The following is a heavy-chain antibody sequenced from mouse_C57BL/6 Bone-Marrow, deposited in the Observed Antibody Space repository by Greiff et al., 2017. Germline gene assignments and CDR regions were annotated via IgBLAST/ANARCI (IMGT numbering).Heavy chain of an antibody. CDR1: GYTFTDYE. CDR2: IDPETGGT. V-gene: IGHV1-15*01. CDR3: TGGYPFDY. J-gene: IGHJ2*01. D-gene: IGHD2-2*01. Sequence: QVQLQQSGAELVRPGASVTPSCKASGYTFTDYEMHWVKQTPVHGLEWIGAIDPETGGTAYNQKFKDKAILTADKSSSTAYMELRSLTSEDSAVYYCTGGYPFDYWGQGTTLTVSS.